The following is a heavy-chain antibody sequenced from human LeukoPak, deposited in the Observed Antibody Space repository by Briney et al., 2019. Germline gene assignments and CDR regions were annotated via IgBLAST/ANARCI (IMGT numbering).Heavy chain of an antibody. CDR1: GFTFSSYG. CDR3: ARSRPHYYDSSVYFDY. J-gene: IGHJ4*02. CDR2: IWYDGSNK. D-gene: IGHD3-22*01. Sequence: PGRSLRLSCAASGFTFSSYGMHWVRQAPGKGLEWVAVIWYDGSNKYYADSVKGRFTISRDNSKNTLYLQKNSLRAEDTAVYYCARSRPHYYDSSVYFDYWGQGTLVTVSS. V-gene: IGHV3-33*01.